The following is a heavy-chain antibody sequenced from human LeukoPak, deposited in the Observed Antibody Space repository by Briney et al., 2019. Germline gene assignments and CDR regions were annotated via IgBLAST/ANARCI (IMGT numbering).Heavy chain of an antibody. CDR2: IYTSGST. D-gene: IGHD3-22*01. V-gene: IGHV4-61*02. J-gene: IGHJ4*02. Sequence: PSQTLSLTCTVSGGSISSGSYYRSWIRQPAGKGLEWIGRIYTSGSTNYNPSLKSRVTISVDTSKNQFSLKLSSVTAADTAVYYCARNKDYYDSSGFHYWGQGTLVTVSS. CDR3: ARNKDYYDSSGFHY. CDR1: GGSISSGSYY.